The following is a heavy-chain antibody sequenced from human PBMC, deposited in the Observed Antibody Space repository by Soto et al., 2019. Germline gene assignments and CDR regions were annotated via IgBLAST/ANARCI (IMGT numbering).Heavy chain of an antibody. D-gene: IGHD6-19*01. CDR2: IYHSGST. V-gene: IGHV4-30-2*01. CDR1: GGSISSGGYS. Sequence: SETLSLTCAVSGGSISSGGYSWSWIRQPPGKGLEWIGYIYHSGSTYYNPSLKSRVTIPVDRSKNQFSLKLSSVTAADTAVYYCARVPSGSAHFDYWGQGTLVTVSS. J-gene: IGHJ4*02. CDR3: ARVPSGSAHFDY.